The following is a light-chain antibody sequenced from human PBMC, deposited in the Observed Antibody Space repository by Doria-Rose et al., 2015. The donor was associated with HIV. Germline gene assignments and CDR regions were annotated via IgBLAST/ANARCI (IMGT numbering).Light chain of an antibody. Sequence: QSALIQPASVSGSPGQSITISCTGTSSDVGGFGYVSWYQQHPGKAPQLMIYDVSNRPSGVSNRFSGSKSGDTASLIISGLQAEDEADYYCNSYTTSSTHNYVFGTGTKVTVL. CDR3: NSYTTSSTHNYV. CDR1: SSDVGGFGY. V-gene: IGLV2-14*03. CDR2: DVS. J-gene: IGLJ1*01.